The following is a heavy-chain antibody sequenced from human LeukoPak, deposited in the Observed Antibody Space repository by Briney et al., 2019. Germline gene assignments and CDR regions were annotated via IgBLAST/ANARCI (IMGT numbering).Heavy chain of an antibody. CDR2: IYYSGST. V-gene: IGHV4-39*01. J-gene: IGHJ5*02. CDR3: ARRMDYDILTAVLGGFDP. Sequence: SETLSLTCTVSGGSISSNSFYWGWIRQPPGKGLEWIGSIYYSGSTYYNPSLKSRVTISVDTSKNQFSLKLSSVTAADTAVYYCARRMDYDILTAVLGGFDPWGQGTLVTVSS. D-gene: IGHD3-9*01. CDR1: GGSISSNSFY.